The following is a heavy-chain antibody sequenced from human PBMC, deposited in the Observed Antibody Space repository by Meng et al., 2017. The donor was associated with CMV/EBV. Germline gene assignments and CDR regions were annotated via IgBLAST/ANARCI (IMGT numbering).Heavy chain of an antibody. Sequence: GGSLRLSCAASGFSFSNYAMHWVRQAPGKGLEYVSAISSDGGSPYYADSVKGRFTISRDNSKNTLYLQMGSLRAEDMAVYYCARDIIAAAKFDAFDIWGQGTMVTVSS. D-gene: IGHD6-13*01. CDR3: ARDIIAAAKFDAFDI. CDR1: GFSFSNYA. J-gene: IGHJ3*02. V-gene: IGHV3-64*02. CDR2: ISSDGGSP.